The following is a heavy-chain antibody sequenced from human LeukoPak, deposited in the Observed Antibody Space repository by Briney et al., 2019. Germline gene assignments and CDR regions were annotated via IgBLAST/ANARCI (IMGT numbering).Heavy chain of an antibody. J-gene: IGHJ6*02. Sequence: GASVTVSCKASGYTFTSYDINWVRQAPGQGLEWMGWMNPNSGNTGYAQKFQGRVTITRNTSISTAYMELSSLRSEDTAVYYCARGGDFWSGYYTPYYYYYYGMDVWGQGTTVTVSS. CDR1: GYTFTSYD. D-gene: IGHD3-3*01. CDR3: ARGGDFWSGYYTPYYYYYYGMDV. CDR2: MNPNSGNT. V-gene: IGHV1-8*01.